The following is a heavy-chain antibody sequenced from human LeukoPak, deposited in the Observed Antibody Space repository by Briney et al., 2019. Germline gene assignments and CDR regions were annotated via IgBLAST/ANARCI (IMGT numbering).Heavy chain of an antibody. J-gene: IGHJ4*02. V-gene: IGHV5-51*01. D-gene: IGHD2-15*01. CDR3: ARRVVVVAATSVGFDY. CDR1: GYDSGVSFTSHS. Sequence: GESLKISCQGSGYDSGVSFTSHSIAWVRQMPGKGLEWMGIIYPRDSTTLYSPSFQGQVTISADTSIHTAYLQWSSLKASDTGMYYCARRVVVVAATSVGFDYWGQGTLVTVSS. CDR2: IYPRDSTT.